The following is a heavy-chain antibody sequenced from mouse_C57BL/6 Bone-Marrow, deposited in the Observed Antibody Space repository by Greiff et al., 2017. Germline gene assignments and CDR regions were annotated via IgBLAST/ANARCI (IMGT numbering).Heavy chain of an antibody. V-gene: IGHV2-5*01. CDR3: AKNGYGSSSWYFDV. CDR2: IWRGGST. D-gene: IGHD1-1*01. Sequence: QVQLQQSGPGLVQPSQSLSITCTVSGFSLTSYGVHWVRQSPGKGLEWLGVIWRGGSTDYNAAFMSRLSITKANSKSQVFFKMNSLQADDTAIYYCAKNGYGSSSWYFDVWGTGTTVTVAS. J-gene: IGHJ1*03. CDR1: GFSLTSYG.